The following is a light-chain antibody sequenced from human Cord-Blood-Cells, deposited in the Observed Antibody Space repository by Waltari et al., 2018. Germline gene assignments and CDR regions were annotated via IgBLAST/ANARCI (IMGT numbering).Light chain of an antibody. Sequence: EIVLTQSPGTLSLSPGERATLSCRASQSVCSSYLAWYQQKPGQAPRLLIYGASSRTTGIPDRFSGSGSGTDFTLTISSLEPEDFAVYYCQQYGSSPPYTFGQGTKLEIK. CDR3: QQYGSSPPYT. CDR2: GAS. J-gene: IGKJ2*01. V-gene: IGKV3-20*01. CDR1: QSVCSSY.